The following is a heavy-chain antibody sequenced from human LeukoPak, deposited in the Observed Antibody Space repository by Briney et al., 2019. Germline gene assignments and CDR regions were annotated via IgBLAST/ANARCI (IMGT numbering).Heavy chain of an antibody. CDR3: ARDQGTLAYFDY. Sequence: ASVKVSCKASGYTFTDYYMHWVRQAPGQGLEWMGWINPNSGGTNYAQKFQGRVTMTRDTSISTAYMELSRLRSDDTAVYYCARDQGTLAYFDYRGQGTLVTVSS. CDR2: INPNSGGT. V-gene: IGHV1-2*02. CDR1: GYTFTDYY. D-gene: IGHD1-14*01. J-gene: IGHJ4*02.